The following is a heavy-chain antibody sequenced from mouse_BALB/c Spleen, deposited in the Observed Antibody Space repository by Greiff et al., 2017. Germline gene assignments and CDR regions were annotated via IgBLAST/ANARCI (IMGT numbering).Heavy chain of an antibody. D-gene: IGHD2-14*01. CDR2: INSNGGST. Sequence: EVKLVESGGGLVQPGGSLKLSCAASGFTFSSYGMSWVRQTPDKRLELVATINSNGGSTYYPDSVKGRFTISRDNAKNTLYLQMSSLKSEDTAMYYCARQNYRYDRDSPYAMDYWGQGTSVTVSS. CDR1: GFTFSSYG. V-gene: IGHV5-6-3*01. CDR3: ARQNYRYDRDSPYAMDY. J-gene: IGHJ4*01.